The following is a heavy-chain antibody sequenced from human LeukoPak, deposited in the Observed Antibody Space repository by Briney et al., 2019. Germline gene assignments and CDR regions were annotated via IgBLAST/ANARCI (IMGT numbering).Heavy chain of an antibody. CDR2: ISGDGGST. Sequence: GGSLRLSCAASGLTFDDYAMHWVRQAPGKGLEWVSLISGDGGSTYYADSVKGRFTISRDNGKNSLYLQMNSLRTEDTALYYCAKDKYDILTGPFDYWGQGTLVTVSS. J-gene: IGHJ4*02. D-gene: IGHD3-9*01. V-gene: IGHV3-43*02. CDR3: AKDKYDILTGPFDY. CDR1: GLTFDDYA.